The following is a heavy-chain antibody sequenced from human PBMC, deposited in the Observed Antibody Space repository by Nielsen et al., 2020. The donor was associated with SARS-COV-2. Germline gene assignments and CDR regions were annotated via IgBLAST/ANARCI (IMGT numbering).Heavy chain of an antibody. J-gene: IGHJ3*02. Sequence: WIRQSPGKGLEWVSYISSSGSTIYYADSVKGRFTISRDNAKNSLYLQMNSLRAEDTAVYYCASYYYGSGSHTLIGAFDIWGQGTMVTVSS. D-gene: IGHD3-10*01. CDR2: ISSSGSTI. V-gene: IGHV3-11*01. CDR3: ASYYYGSGSHTLIGAFDI.